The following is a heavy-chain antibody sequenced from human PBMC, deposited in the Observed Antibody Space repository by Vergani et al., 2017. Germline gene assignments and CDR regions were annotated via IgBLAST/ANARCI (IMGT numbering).Heavy chain of an antibody. CDR3: VRDRGLCAGGRCYTEAWDY. V-gene: IGHV3-30-3*01. D-gene: IGHD2-2*02. J-gene: IGHJ4*02. CDR1: GFALNRHA. CDR2: ISFDGTNE. Sequence: QVQLVESGGGVVQPGTSLRLSCVVSGFALNRHAMYWVRQAPGKGLEWVVGISFDGTNEYYPDLVKGRFTISRDIATNTLYLQVRSLRLEDTGVYHCVRDRGLCAGGRCYTEAWDYWGQGTPVTVSS.